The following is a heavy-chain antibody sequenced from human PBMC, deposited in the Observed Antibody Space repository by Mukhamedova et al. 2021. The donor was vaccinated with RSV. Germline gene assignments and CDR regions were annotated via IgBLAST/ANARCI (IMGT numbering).Heavy chain of an antibody. Sequence: GLEWVSAIAASGAATDYADSVRGRFTISRDNSKSTLSLQMNTLRAEDTGVYYCVKDLQSGYANIPDWGQGTQVTVSS. CDR3: VKDLQSGYANIPD. CDR2: IAASGAAT. J-gene: IGHJ4*02. V-gene: IGHV3-23*01. D-gene: IGHD2-2*01.